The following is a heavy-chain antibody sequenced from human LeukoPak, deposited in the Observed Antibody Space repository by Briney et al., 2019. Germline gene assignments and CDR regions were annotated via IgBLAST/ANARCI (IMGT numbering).Heavy chain of an antibody. CDR2: INPNNDDT. Sequence: ASVKVSCKASGYTFTGSYMHWVRQAPGQGPEWMGWINPNNDDTNYSQKFQGRVTMTRDTSISTAYMELSRLTSDDTAVYYCVTYTSIYYFDYWGQGTLVTVSS. D-gene: IGHD2-2*02. CDR3: VTYTSIYYFDY. CDR1: GYTFTGSY. V-gene: IGHV1-2*02. J-gene: IGHJ4*02.